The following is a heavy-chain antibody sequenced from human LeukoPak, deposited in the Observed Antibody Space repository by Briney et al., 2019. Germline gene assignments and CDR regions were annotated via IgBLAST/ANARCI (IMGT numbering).Heavy chain of an antibody. Sequence: GGSLRLSCAASGFTVSSNYMSWVRQAPGKGLEWVSVIYSGGSTYYADSVKGRFTISRDNSKNTLYVQMNSLRAEDTAVYFCAKPPRVVVVTAFDSWGQGTLVTVSS. D-gene: IGHD2-21*02. CDR2: IYSGGST. J-gene: IGHJ4*02. CDR1: GFTVSSNY. V-gene: IGHV3-53*01. CDR3: AKPPRVVVVTAFDS.